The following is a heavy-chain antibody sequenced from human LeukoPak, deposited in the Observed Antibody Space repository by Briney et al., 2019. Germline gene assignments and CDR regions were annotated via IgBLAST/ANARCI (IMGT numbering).Heavy chain of an antibody. J-gene: IGHJ1*01. CDR1: GSSISTYY. Sequence: SETLSLTCTVSGSSISTYYWSWIRQPPGKGLEWIGYLYYSGSTTYSPSLKSRVTMSVDTSKSQFSLKLNSVTAADTAIYYCARVRGIFETDWGQGTLVTVSS. D-gene: IGHD3-16*01. CDR2: LYYSGST. CDR3: ARVRGIFETD. V-gene: IGHV4-59*01.